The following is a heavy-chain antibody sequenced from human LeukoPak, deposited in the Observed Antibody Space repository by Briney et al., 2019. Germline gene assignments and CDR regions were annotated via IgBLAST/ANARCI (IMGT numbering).Heavy chain of an antibody. D-gene: IGHD1-26*01. CDR1: GASISNYY. Sequence: SETLSLTCTVSGASISNYYWSWLRQTPEKGLDLMRHIHSSGGSSYYPSLKSRLTLSIDTSRHQLSLKLPSVTAADTAVYFCARLGSYHDFWGQGALVTVSS. CDR3: ARLGSYHDF. J-gene: IGHJ4*02. V-gene: IGHV4-4*09. CDR2: IHSSGGS.